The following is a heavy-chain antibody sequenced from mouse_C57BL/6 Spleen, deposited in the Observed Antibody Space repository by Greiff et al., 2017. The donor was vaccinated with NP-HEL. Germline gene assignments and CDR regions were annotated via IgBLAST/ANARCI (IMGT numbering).Heavy chain of an antibody. D-gene: IGHD2-4*01. V-gene: IGHV5-6*02. CDR1: GFTFSSYG. J-gene: IGHJ2*01. CDR2: ISSGGSYT. Sequence: EVKLMESGGVLVKPGGSLKLSCAASGFTFSSYGMSWVRQTPDKRLEWVATISSGGSYTYYPDSVKGRFTISRDNAKNTLYLQMSSLKSEDTAMYYCARREDDYDALYYFDYWGQGTTLTVSS. CDR3: ARREDDYDALYYFDY.